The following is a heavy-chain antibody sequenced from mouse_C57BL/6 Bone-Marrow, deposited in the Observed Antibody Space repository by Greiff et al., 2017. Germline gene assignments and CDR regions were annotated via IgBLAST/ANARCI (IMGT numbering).Heavy chain of an antibody. CDR2: INSDGGST. V-gene: IGHV5-2*01. CDR1: EYEFPSHV. D-gene: IGHD2-4*01. Sequence: EVHLVESGGGLVQPGESLKLSCESNEYEFPSHVMSWVRKTPEKRLELVAAINSDGGSTYYPDTMERRFIISRDNTKKTLYLQMSSLRSEDTALYYCARWGPYDYPFAYWGQGTLVTVSA. J-gene: IGHJ3*01. CDR3: ARWGPYDYPFAY.